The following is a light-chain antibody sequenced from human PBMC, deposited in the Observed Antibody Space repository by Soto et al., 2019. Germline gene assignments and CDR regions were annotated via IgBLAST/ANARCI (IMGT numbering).Light chain of an antibody. CDR1: QRVSSY. CDR2: DAS. V-gene: IGKV3-11*01. Sequence: EIVLTQSPATLSLSPGERATLSCRASQRVSSYLAWSQQKPGQAPRHLIYDASNRATGIPARLSGSRSATDFSLTISTLEPEDFGFYYCQQRSNWPGTVAGGTKVDIK. CDR3: QQRSNWPGT. J-gene: IGKJ4*02.